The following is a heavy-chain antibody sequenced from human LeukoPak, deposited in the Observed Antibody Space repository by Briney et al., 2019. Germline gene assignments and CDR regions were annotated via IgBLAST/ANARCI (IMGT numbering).Heavy chain of an antibody. J-gene: IGHJ4*02. Sequence: AGGSLRLSCAASGFSFSSYGMHWVRQAPGKGLEWVAVVSYDASKSYHADSVKGRFTTSRDNSKNTLYLQMGSLRAEDMAVYYCARVLVGALDYWGQGTLVTVSS. CDR3: ARVLVGALDY. CDR2: VSYDASKS. V-gene: IGHV3-30*03. CDR1: GFSFSSYG. D-gene: IGHD1-26*01.